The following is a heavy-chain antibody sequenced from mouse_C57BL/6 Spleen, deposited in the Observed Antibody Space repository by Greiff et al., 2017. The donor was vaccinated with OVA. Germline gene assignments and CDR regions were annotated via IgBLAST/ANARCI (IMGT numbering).Heavy chain of an antibody. Sequence: EVQLQQSGPELVKPGASVKISCKASGYTFTDYYMNWVKQSHGKSLEWIGDINPNNGGTSYNQKFKGKATLTVDKSSSTAYMELRSLTSEDSAVYYCARCPFLGYYYGSSPYYFDYWGQGTTLTVSS. CDR2: INPNNGGT. CDR3: ARCPFLGYYYGSSPYYFDY. J-gene: IGHJ2*01. V-gene: IGHV1-26*01. CDR1: GYTFTDYY. D-gene: IGHD1-1*01.